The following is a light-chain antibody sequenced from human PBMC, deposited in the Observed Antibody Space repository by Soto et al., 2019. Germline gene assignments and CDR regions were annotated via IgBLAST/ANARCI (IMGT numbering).Light chain of an antibody. Sequence: DIVMTQSPLSLPVTPGEPASISCRSSQSLLHSNGYNYLDWYLQKPGQSPQLLIYLGSNRAPGVPDRFSASGSGTDFTLKISRVEAEDVGLYYCMQALQTPTFGGGTRVEMK. J-gene: IGKJ4*01. V-gene: IGKV2-28*01. CDR3: MQALQTPT. CDR1: QSLLHSNGYNY. CDR2: LGS.